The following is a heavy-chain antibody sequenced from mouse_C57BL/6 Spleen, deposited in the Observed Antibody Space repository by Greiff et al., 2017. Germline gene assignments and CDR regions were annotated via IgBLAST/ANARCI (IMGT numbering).Heavy chain of an antibody. CDR1: GHTFTSYW. J-gene: IGHJ1*03. CDR3: ASSEGYGCDSYWYFDG. D-gene: IGHD2-2*01. Sequence: QVQLQQPGAELVMPGASVKLSCKASGHTFTSYWMHWVKQRPGQGLEWIGEIDPSDSYTNYNQKFKGKSTLTVDKSSSTAYLQLSSLTSEDSAVYYSASSEGYGCDSYWYFDGWGTGTTVTVSS. V-gene: IGHV1-69*01. CDR2: IDPSDSYT.